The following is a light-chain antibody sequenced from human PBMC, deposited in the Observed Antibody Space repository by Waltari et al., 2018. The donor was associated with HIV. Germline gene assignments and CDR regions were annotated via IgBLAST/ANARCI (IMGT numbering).Light chain of an antibody. CDR1: ISHLGSNL. V-gene: IGLV1-44*01. Sequence: QSVLTQPPSASGTLWQRVSISCSVRISHLGSNLAHWYQQLPGTAPKLLIYSKKQRPSGVPDRFSGSKSGTSASLAISGLQSEDEADYYCAAWDDSLNAWVFGGGTKLTVL. J-gene: IGLJ3*02. CDR3: AAWDDSLNAWV. CDR2: SKK.